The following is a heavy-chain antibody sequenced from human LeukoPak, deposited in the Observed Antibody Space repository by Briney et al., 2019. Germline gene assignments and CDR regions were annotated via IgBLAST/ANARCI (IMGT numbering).Heavy chain of an antibody. J-gene: IGHJ3*02. D-gene: IGHD6-25*01. V-gene: IGHV5-51*01. CDR1: GYSFTSYW. CDR2: IYPGDSDT. Sequence: GESLKISCKGSGYSFTSYWIGWARQMPGKGLEWMGVIYPGDSDTRYSPSFQGQVTISADKSISTAYLQWSSLKVSDNAMYYCARQIGYSSALGAFDIWGQGTMVTVSS. CDR3: ARQIGYSSALGAFDI.